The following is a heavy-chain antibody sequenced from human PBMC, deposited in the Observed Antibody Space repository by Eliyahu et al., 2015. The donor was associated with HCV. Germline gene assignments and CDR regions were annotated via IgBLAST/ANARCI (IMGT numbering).Heavy chain of an antibody. CDR3: AISPHYYDGFDL. D-gene: IGHD3-10*01. J-gene: IGHJ3*01. CDR1: GFXFSGYT. CDR2: VTGSGSTT. V-gene: IGHV3-23*01. Sequence: DVQLLESGGGLVQPGGSLRLSCAASGFXFSGYTMSXVRQAPGKGLESVSVVTGSGSTTHYADSVKGRFTVSRDNSKNTLYLQMNNLRAEDTAMYYCAISPHYYDGFDLWGQGTMVAVSS.